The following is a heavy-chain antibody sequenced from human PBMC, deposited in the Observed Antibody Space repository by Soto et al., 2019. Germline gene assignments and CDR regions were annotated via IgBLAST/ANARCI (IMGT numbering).Heavy chain of an antibody. CDR2: ISWNSGSI. D-gene: IGHD3-16*02. J-gene: IGHJ6*02. Sequence: LRLSCAASGFTFDDYAMHWVRQAPGKGLEWVSGISWNSGSIGYADSVKGRFTISRDNAKNSLYLQMNSLRAEDTALYYCAKVLSQAYYYGMDVWGQGTTVTVSS. V-gene: IGHV3-9*01. CDR3: AKVLSQAYYYGMDV. CDR1: GFTFDDYA.